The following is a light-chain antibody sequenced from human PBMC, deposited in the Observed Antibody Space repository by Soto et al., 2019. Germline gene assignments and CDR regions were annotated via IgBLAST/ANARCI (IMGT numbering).Light chain of an antibody. V-gene: IGKV3-20*01. CDR2: GTS. Sequence: EVVLTQSPDTLSLSPGERATLSCRASQSVTSSYTAWYQQKPGQAPRLLMQGTSTRAAGVPDRFSGRGAGTTFTLTISRLEAEDFAVYYCQQYGSSPPTFGLGTKVDIK. CDR1: QSVTSSY. J-gene: IGKJ1*01. CDR3: QQYGSSPPT.